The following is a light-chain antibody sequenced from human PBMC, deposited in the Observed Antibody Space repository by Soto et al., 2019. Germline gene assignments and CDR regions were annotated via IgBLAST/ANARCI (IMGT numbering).Light chain of an antibody. CDR1: QYINTR. Sequence: EVGLQQSPTTLSSRPGDSVTLSCRASQYINTRLAWYQHRPGQAPRLLIYQTSIRAAGIPARFSASGSGTDFTLTISDVQPEDFALYYCHRRQSWPRTFGQGTKVDIK. V-gene: IGKV3-11*01. CDR2: QTS. J-gene: IGKJ1*01. CDR3: HRRQSWPRT.